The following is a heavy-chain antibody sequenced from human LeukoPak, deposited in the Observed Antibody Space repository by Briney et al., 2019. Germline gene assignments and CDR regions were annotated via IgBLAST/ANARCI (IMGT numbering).Heavy chain of an antibody. CDR1: GGSFSGYY. CDR2: INHSGST. Sequence: SETLSLTCAVYGGSFSGYYCSWIRQPPGKGLEWIGEINHSGSTNYNPSLKSRVTMSVDTSKNHFSLKLSSVTAADTAVYYCAREGSPLTSWGQGTLVTVSS. CDR3: AREGSPLTS. D-gene: IGHD1-26*01. V-gene: IGHV4-34*01. J-gene: IGHJ4*02.